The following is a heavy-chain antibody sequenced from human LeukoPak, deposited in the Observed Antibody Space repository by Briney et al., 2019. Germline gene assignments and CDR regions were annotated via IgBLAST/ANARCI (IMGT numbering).Heavy chain of an antibody. CDR1: GGSISSYY. V-gene: IGHV4-4*07. Sequence: PSETLSLTCTVSGGSISSYYWSWIRQPAGKGLEWLGRIYTSGSTNYNPSLKSRVTMSVDTSKNQFSLKLSSVTAADTAVYYCARDFGIAAAIAFDIWGQGTMVTVSS. CDR2: IYTSGST. CDR3: ARDFGIAAAIAFDI. J-gene: IGHJ3*02. D-gene: IGHD6-13*01.